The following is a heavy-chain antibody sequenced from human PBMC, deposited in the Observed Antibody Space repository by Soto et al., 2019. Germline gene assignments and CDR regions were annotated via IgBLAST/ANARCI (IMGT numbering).Heavy chain of an antibody. CDR2: ISSRSSYI. CDR1: GFTFSDYI. J-gene: IGHJ3*02. Sequence: EIQLVESGGGLVKPGESLRLSCAASGFTFSDYIMNCVRQAPGKGLEWLSSISSRSSYIFYADSVKGRFTISRDNAKNSRLLHMNSLRADDTAVYYCANPREYCSSTTCYVSLDIWGQVTMVTVSP. V-gene: IGHV3-21*01. D-gene: IGHD2-2*01. CDR3: ANPREYCSSTTCYVSLDI.